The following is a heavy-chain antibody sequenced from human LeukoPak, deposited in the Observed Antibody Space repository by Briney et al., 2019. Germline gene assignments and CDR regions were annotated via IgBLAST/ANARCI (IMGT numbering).Heavy chain of an antibody. V-gene: IGHV3-11*01. Sequence: GGSLRLSCAASGFTFGDYYMNWIRQAPGKGLEWVAHISSTGRKIYYADSVKGRFTISRDNVKNSLSLQMSSLRAEDTAVYYCVKSIGAAGNYWGQGTLVTVSS. J-gene: IGHJ4*02. CDR1: GFTFGDYY. CDR3: VKSIGAAGNY. CDR2: ISSTGRKI. D-gene: IGHD6-13*01.